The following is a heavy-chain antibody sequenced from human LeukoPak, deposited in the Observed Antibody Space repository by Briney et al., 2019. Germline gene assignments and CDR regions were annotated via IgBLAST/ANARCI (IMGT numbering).Heavy chain of an antibody. V-gene: IGHV1-69*05. CDR3: ARSPREGEQLDAFDI. Sequence: GASVKVSCKASGGTFSSYAISWVRQAPGQGLEWMGGIIPIFGTANYAQKFQGRVTITTDESTSTAYIELSSLRSEDTAVYYCARSPREGEQLDAFDIWGQGTMVTVSS. CDR1: GGTFSSYA. D-gene: IGHD6-6*01. CDR2: IIPIFGTA. J-gene: IGHJ3*02.